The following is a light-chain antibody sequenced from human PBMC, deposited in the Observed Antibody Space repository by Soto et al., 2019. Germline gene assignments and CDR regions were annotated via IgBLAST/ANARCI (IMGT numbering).Light chain of an antibody. V-gene: IGKV1-5*01. CDR2: DAS. Sequence: DIQMTQSPSTLSASVGDRVTITCRASQTISNWLAWYQQKPGKAPKLLIYDASSLESGVPSRFSGSGSGTEFSLTSSSLQPDDFATYYCQQYKSYGKCGKGTKVDIK. J-gene: IGKJ1*01. CDR3: QQYKSYGK. CDR1: QTISNW.